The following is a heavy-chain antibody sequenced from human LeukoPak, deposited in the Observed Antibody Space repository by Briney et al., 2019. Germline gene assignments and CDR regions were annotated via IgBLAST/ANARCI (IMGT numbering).Heavy chain of an antibody. Sequence: ASVKVSCKASGYTFTSYYMHWVRQAPGQGLEWMGIINPSGGSTSYAQKFQGRVTMTRDMSTNTVYMELSSLRSEDTAVYYCARTPRSDAGWFDPWGQGTLVTVSS. D-gene: IGHD6-13*01. CDR1: GYTFTSYY. J-gene: IGHJ5*02. CDR3: ARTPRSDAGWFDP. CDR2: INPSGGST. V-gene: IGHV1-46*01.